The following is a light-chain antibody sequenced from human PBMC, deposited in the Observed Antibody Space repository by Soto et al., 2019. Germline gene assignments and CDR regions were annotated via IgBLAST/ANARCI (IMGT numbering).Light chain of an antibody. CDR3: QQYGGVPFT. CDR1: QSVTSDY. V-gene: IGKV3-20*01. J-gene: IGKJ3*01. CDR2: GAS. Sequence: EVVLTQSPSTLSLSPGESATLSCRASQSVTSDYLAWYQQKPGQAPRLLIYGASSRATGIPDRFSGSGFGTDFTLTISRLEPEDFAVYYCQQYGGVPFTFGPGTKVDIE.